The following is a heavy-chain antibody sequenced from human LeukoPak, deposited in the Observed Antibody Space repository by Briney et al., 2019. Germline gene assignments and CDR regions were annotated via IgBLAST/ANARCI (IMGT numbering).Heavy chain of an antibody. Sequence: GGSLRLSCAVSGFTFTYAWMTWVRQPPGKGPEWVGRITSKRVGETTDYAAPVKGRFTISRDDSKDALYLQMNSLKTEDTGIYYCTADVPTMPKQIDYWGQGTVVTVSS. J-gene: IGHJ4*02. V-gene: IGHV3-15*01. CDR2: ITSKRVGETT. D-gene: IGHD2-2*01. CDR3: TADVPTMPKQIDY. CDR1: GFTFTYAW.